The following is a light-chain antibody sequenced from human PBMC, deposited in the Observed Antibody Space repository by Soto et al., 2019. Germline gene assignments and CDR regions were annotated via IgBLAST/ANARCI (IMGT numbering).Light chain of an antibody. CDR3: QVWDIMTDNYV. CDR1: NLGDKR. V-gene: IGLV3-21*04. CDR2: YDS. Sequence: SYELTQPPSVSVAPETTATITCGGTNLGDKRVHWYRQKPGQAPVLLISYDSDRPSGIPERFSGSNSGNTATLTISRVEAVDEADYYCQVWDIMTDNYVFGGGTKVTVL. J-gene: IGLJ1*01.